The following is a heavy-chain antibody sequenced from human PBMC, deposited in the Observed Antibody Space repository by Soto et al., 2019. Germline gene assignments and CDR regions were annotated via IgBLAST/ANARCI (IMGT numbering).Heavy chain of an antibody. CDR2: INPSGGST. CDR1: GYTFTSYY. V-gene: IGHV1-46*01. CDR3: ARGYHSSGFPPLVDY. Sequence: ASVKVSCKASGYTFTSYYMHWLRQAPGQGLEWMGIINPSGGSTSYAQKFQGRVTMTRDTSTSTVYMELSSLRSEDTAVYYCARGYHSSGFPPLVDYWGQGTLVTVSS. D-gene: IGHD3-22*01. J-gene: IGHJ4*02.